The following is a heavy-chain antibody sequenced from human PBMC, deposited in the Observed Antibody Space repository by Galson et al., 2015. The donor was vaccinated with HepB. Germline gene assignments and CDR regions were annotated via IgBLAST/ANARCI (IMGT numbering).Heavy chain of an antibody. J-gene: IGHJ4*02. Sequence: PLRLSCAASGFTFSNAWMSWVRQAPGKGLEWVGRIKSKTDGGTTDYAAPVKGRFTISRDDSKNTLYLQMNSLKTEDTAVYYCTTSGYSYGSYTDDYWGQGTLVTVSS. D-gene: IGHD5-18*01. CDR2: IKSKTDGGTT. V-gene: IGHV3-15*01. CDR3: TTSGYSYGSYTDDY. CDR1: GFTFSNAW.